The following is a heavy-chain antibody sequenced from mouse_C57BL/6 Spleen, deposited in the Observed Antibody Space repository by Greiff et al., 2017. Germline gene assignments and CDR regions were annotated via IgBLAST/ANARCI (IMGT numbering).Heavy chain of an antibody. CDR1: GFSFNTYA. Sequence: EVQGVESGGGLVQPKGSLKLSCAASGFSFNTYAMNWVRQAPGKGLEWVARIRSKSNNYATYYADSVKDRFTISRDDSESMLYLQMNNLKTEDTAMYYCVRQDWGFAYWGQGTLVTVSA. D-gene: IGHD4-1*01. CDR2: IRSKSNNYAT. J-gene: IGHJ3*01. CDR3: VRQDWGFAY. V-gene: IGHV10-1*01.